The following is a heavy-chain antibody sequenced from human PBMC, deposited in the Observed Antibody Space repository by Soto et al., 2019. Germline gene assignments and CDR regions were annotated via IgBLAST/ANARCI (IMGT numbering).Heavy chain of an antibody. CDR3: TTKVPLVADTLGSYYYAMDV. Sequence: VAEGKFTDAGVSWVRKSRGKGLECACRIKGKTDGGTTDYAAPVKGRFTISRDYSINTLYLQMNSLTTDDTAVYYCTTKVPLVADTLGSYYYAMDVWGQGTTVPGSS. CDR1: EGKFTDAG. D-gene: IGHD2-2*01. CDR2: IKGKTDGGTT. J-gene: IGHJ6*02. V-gene: IGHV3-15*01.